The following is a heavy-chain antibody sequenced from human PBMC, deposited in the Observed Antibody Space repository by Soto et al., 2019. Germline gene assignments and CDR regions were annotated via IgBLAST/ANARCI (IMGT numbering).Heavy chain of an antibody. CDR1: GGSIRSSSYY. CDR3: ARHYTVTTTLYFDY. Sequence: PSETLSLTCTVSGGSIRSSSYYWGWIRQPPGKGLEWIGSIYYSGSTYYNPSLKSRVTISVDTSKNQFSLKLSSVTAADTAVYYCARHYTVTTTLYFDYWGQGTLVTVSS. J-gene: IGHJ4*02. V-gene: IGHV4-39*01. CDR2: IYYSGST. D-gene: IGHD4-17*01.